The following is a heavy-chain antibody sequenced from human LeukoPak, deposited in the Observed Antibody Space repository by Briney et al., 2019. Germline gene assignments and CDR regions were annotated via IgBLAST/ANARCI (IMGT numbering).Heavy chain of an antibody. CDR1: GYSISSGYY. CDR3: ARGRFYSGSYPFDY. CDR2: IYHSGST. V-gene: IGHV4-38-2*02. J-gene: IGHJ4*02. Sequence: SETLSLTCTVSGYSISSGYYWGWIRQPPGKGLEWIGSIYHSGSTNYNPSLKSRVTISVDTSKNQFSLKLSSVTAADTAVYYCARGRFYSGSYPFDYWGQGTLVTVSS. D-gene: IGHD1-26*01.